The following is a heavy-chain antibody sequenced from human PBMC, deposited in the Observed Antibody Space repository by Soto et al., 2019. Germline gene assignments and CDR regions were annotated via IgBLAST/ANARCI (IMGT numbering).Heavy chain of an antibody. CDR2: IYPGDSET. CDR3: ARQGGGFLDTGREDYFYYMEV. J-gene: IGHJ6*03. V-gene: IGHV5-51*01. Sequence: PGESLKISCKASGYSLTSYWIGWVLQMPGKGLEWMGIIYPGDSETRYSPPFQGQVTVSADNSITTAYLQWSSLKASDTAIYYCARQGGGFLDTGREDYFYYMEVWGRGTTVTVSS. CDR1: GYSLTSYW. D-gene: IGHD3-3*01.